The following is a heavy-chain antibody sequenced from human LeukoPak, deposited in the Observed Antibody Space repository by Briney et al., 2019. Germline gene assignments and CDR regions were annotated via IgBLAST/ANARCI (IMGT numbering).Heavy chain of an antibody. CDR3: AKYVDTAKSDYFDY. CDR2: IIPIFGTA. D-gene: IGHD5-18*01. Sequence: SVKVSCRASGGTFSSYAISWVRQAPGQGLEWMGRIIPIFGTANYAQKFQGRVTITADKSTSTAYMELSSLRSEDTAVYYCAKYVDTAKSDYFDYWGQGTLVTVSS. J-gene: IGHJ4*02. CDR1: GGTFSSYA. V-gene: IGHV1-69*06.